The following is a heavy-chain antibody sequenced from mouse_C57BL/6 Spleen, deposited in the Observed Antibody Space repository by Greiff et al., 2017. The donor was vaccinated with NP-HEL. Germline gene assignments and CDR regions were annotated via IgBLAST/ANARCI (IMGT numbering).Heavy chain of an antibody. V-gene: IGHV3-6*01. D-gene: IGHD2-1*01. J-gene: IGHJ2*01. CDR3: ARVYYGNYETEYFDY. CDR2: ISYDGSN. CDR1: GYSITSGYY. Sequence: EVQLQESGPGLVKPSQSLSLTCSVTGYSITSGYYWNWIRQFPGNKLEWMGYISYDGSNNYNPSLKNRISITRDTSKNQFFLKLNSVTTEDTATYYGARVYYGNYETEYFDYWGQGTTLTVSS.